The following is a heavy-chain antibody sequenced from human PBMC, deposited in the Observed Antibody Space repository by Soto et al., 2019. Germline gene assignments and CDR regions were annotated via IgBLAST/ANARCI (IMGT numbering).Heavy chain of an antibody. CDR1: GGSISSSSYY. CDR2: IYYSGST. V-gene: IGHV4-39*01. D-gene: IGHD1-20*01. CDR3: AGSMNRRPPVCFDS. Sequence: PSETLSLTCTVSGGSISSSSYYWGWIRQPPGKGLEWIGIIYYSGSTYYNPSLKSRVTISVDTSKNQFSLKLSSVTAADTAVYYCAGSMNRRPPVCFDSSGKATLVT. J-gene: IGHJ5*01.